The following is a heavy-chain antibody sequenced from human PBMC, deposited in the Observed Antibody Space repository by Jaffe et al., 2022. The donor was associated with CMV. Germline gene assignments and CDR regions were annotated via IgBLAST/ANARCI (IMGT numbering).Heavy chain of an antibody. J-gene: IGHJ5*02. D-gene: IGHD6-6*01. V-gene: IGHV3-23*01. CDR1: GFTFSSYA. CDR2: ISGSGGST. Sequence: EVQLLESGGGLVQPGGSLRLSCAASGFTFSSYAMSWVRQAPGKGLEWVSAISGSGGSTYYADSVKGRFTISRDNSKNTLYLQMNSLRAEDTAVYYCAPSGHSSSSKLGWFDPWGQGTLVTVSS. CDR3: APSGHSSSSKLGWFDP.